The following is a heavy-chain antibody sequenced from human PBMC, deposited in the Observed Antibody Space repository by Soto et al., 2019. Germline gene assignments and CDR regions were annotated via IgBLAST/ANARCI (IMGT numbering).Heavy chain of an antibody. D-gene: IGHD5-12*01. CDR1: GGSISNSSYY. J-gene: IGHJ4*02. Sequence: QLQLQESGPGLVKPSETLSLTCTVSGGSISNSSYYWGWIRQPPGKGLGWIGHIYYTGTSYSNPSLKGRVTLSVDTSKNQFSLKLNSMTAADTAVFYCTRLQRRWLSSDSWGQGTLVTVSS. CDR3: TRLQRRWLSSDS. CDR2: IYYTGTS. V-gene: IGHV4-39*01.